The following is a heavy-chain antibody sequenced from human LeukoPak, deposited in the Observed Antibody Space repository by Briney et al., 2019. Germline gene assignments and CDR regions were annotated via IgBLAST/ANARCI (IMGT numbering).Heavy chain of an antibody. D-gene: IGHD3-3*01. Sequence: SVKVSCKASGGTFSSYTISWVRQAPGHGLEWMGRIIPILGIANYAQKFQGRVTITADKSTSTAYMELSSLRSEDTAVYYCASGYYDFWSGYGLGAWGQGTPVTVSS. J-gene: IGHJ5*02. CDR1: GGTFSSYT. V-gene: IGHV1-69*02. CDR2: IIPILGIA. CDR3: ASGYYDFWSGYGLGA.